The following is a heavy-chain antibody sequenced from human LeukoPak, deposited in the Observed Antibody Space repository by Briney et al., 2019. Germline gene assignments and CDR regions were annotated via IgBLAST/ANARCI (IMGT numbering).Heavy chain of an antibody. V-gene: IGHV3-30*04. Sequence: PGGSLRLSCAASGFTFSSYAMHWVRQAPGKGLEWVAVILYDGSNIYYGYSVKGRFTISRDNSENTLHLQMNSLRPEDTAVYYCARGRLLYFGKRGDYWGQGTLVTVSS. CDR2: ILYDGSNI. D-gene: IGHD3-3*01. CDR1: GFTFSSYA. CDR3: ARGRLLYFGKRGDY. J-gene: IGHJ4*02.